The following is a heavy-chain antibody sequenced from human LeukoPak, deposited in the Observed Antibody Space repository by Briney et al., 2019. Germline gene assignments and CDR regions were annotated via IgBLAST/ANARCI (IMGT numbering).Heavy chain of an antibody. CDR3: AASQEDYYDSSGFDY. D-gene: IGHD3-22*01. CDR1: GGTFSSYA. V-gene: IGHV1-69*13. Sequence: SVKVSCKASGGTFSSYAISWVRQAPGQGLEWMGGIIPIFGTANYAQKFQGRVTITADESTSTAYMELSSLRSEDTAVYYCAASQEDYYDSSGFDYWGREPWSPSPQ. J-gene: IGHJ4*02. CDR2: IIPIFGTA.